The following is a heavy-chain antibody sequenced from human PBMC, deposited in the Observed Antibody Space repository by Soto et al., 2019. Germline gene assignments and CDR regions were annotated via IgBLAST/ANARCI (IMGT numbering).Heavy chain of an antibody. CDR2: MNPNSGNT. Sequence: ASVKVSCKASGYTFTSYDINWVRQATGQGLEWMGWMNPNSGNTGYAQKFQGRVTMTRNTSISTAYMELGSLRSEDTAVYYCARPVKYCSGGSCYSGGFDYWGQGTLVTVSS. D-gene: IGHD2-15*01. CDR1: GYTFTSYD. V-gene: IGHV1-8*01. CDR3: ARPVKYCSGGSCYSGGFDY. J-gene: IGHJ4*02.